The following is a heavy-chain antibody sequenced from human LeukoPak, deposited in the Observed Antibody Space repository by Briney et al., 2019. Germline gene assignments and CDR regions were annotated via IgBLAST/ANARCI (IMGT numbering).Heavy chain of an antibody. CDR3: ARGDYGDYGPDYYYYMDV. V-gene: IGHV1-8*02. CDR1: GYTFTSYD. J-gene: IGHJ6*03. CDR2: MNPNSGNT. Sequence: ASVKVSCKASGYTFTSYDINWVRQATGQGLEWMGWMNPNSGNTGYAQKFQGRVTMTRNTSISTAYMELSSLRSEDTAVYYCARGDYGDYGPDYYYYMDVWGKGTTVTISS. D-gene: IGHD4-17*01.